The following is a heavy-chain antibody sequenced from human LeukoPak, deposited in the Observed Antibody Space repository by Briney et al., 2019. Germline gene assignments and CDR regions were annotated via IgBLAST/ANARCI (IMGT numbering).Heavy chain of an antibody. CDR1: GFTFSSYD. J-gene: IGHJ4*02. V-gene: IGHV3-30*02. CDR3: AKTWIMRGGLDY. CDR2: IRYDGSNK. D-gene: IGHD3-10*01. Sequence: GGSLRLSCAASGFTFSSYDMTWVRQAPGKGLEWVAFIRYDGSNKYYADSVKGRFTISRDNSKNTLYLQMNSLRAEDTAVYYCAKTWIMRGGLDYWGQGTLVTVSS.